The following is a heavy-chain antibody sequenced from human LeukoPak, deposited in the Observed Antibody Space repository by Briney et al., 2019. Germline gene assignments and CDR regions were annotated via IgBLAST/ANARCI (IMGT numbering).Heavy chain of an antibody. Sequence: GESLKISCKGSGYSFTSYWIGWVRQMPGKGLEWVGIMYPGNSDTRYSPSFQGQVTISADKSISTAYLQWSSLKASDTVMYYCARQGISAGSWYYSDYWGQGTLVTVSS. CDR1: GYSFTSYW. CDR2: MYPGNSDT. D-gene: IGHD6-13*01. V-gene: IGHV5-51*01. J-gene: IGHJ4*02. CDR3: ARQGISAGSWYYSDY.